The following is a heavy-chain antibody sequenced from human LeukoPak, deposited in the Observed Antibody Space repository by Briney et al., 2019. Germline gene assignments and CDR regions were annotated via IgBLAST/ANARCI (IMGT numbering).Heavy chain of an antibody. J-gene: IGHJ3*02. CDR3: ARGPFSAFDI. Sequence: SETLSLTCAVYGGSFSGYYWSWIRQPPGKGPEWIGEINHSGSTNYNPSLKSRVTISVDTSKNQFSLKLSSVTAADTAVYYCARGPFSAFDIWGQGTMVTVSS. V-gene: IGHV4-34*01. CDR2: INHSGST. CDR1: GGSFSGYY.